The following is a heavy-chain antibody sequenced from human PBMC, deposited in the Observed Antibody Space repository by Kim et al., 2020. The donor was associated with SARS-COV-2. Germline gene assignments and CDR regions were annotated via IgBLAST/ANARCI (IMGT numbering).Heavy chain of an antibody. Sequence: SETLSLTCTVSGGSISSSSYYWGWIRQPPGKGLEWIGSIYYSGSTYYNPSLKSRVTISVDTSKSQFSLKLSSVTAADTAVYYCARHRGDGYHWSPSAFLDPWGQGTLVTVSS. V-gene: IGHV4-39*01. CDR3: ARHRGDGYHWSPSAFLDP. CDR2: IYYSGST. J-gene: IGHJ5*02. CDR1: GGSISSSSYY. D-gene: IGHD5-12*01.